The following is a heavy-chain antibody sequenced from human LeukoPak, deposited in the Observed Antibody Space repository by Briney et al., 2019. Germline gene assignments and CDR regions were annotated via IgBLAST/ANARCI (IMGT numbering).Heavy chain of an antibody. D-gene: IGHD6-13*01. CDR2: ISSYGNTK. CDR3: AKAASSSWPSYYYGMDV. J-gene: IGHJ6*02. CDR1: GFTFSSYA. V-gene: IGHV3-30-3*01. Sequence: GGSLRLSCAASGFTFSSYAMHWVRQAPGKGLEWAAVISSYGNTKYYADSVKGRFTISRDNSNNTLYLQMSSLRVDDTAVYYCAKAASSSWPSYYYGMDVWGQGTTVTVSS.